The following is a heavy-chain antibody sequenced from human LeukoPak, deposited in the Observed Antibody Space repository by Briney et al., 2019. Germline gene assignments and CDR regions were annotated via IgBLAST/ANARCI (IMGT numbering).Heavy chain of an antibody. CDR3: VSHGSGAARGGY. J-gene: IGHJ4*02. V-gene: IGHV3-20*04. CDR2: INWNGGST. D-gene: IGHD1-26*01. Sequence: PGGSLRLSCAASGFTFDDYGMSWVRQAPGKGLEWVSGINWNGGSTGYADSVKGRFTISRDNAKNSLYLQMNSLRAEDTALYYCVSHGSGAARGGYWGQGTLVTVSP. CDR1: GFTFDDYG.